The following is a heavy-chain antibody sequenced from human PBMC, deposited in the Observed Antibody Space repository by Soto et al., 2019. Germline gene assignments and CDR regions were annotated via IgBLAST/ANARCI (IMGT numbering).Heavy chain of an antibody. CDR2: VAYDGSKT. J-gene: IGHJ5*01. D-gene: IGHD3-22*01. CDR3: ARWVGGSMYDNSGKYDS. V-gene: IGHV3-30*03. Sequence: QVQLVESGGGVVQPGRSLRLTCAASGFTFSSNGMHWVRQAPGKGMEWVALVAYDGSKTYYGDSVRGRFTISSDNSENTLELQMNSLRAEDTAVYYCARWVGGSMYDNSGKYDSWGQGTLVTVSS. CDR1: GFTFSSNG.